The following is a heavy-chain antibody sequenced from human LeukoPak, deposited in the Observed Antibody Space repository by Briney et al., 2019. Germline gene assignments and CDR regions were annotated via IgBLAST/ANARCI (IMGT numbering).Heavy chain of an antibody. V-gene: IGHV3-30*02. J-gene: IGHJ4*02. CDR1: GFTFSSYG. CDR3: AKDRREYSAYFDY. CDR2: IRYDGSNK. Sequence: GGSLRLSCAASGFTFSSYGMHWVRQAPGKGLEWVAFIRYDGSNKYYADSVKGRFTISRDNSKNTLYLQMNSLRAEDTAVYYCAKDRREYSAYFDYWGQGTLVTVSS. D-gene: IGHD2-15*01.